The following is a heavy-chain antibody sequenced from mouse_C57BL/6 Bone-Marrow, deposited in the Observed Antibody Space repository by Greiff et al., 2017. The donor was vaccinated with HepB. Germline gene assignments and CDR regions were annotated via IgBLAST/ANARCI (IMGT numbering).Heavy chain of an antibody. CDR1: GYTFTSYW. D-gene: IGHD1-1*01. CDR3: ARPTTTGVARYWYFDV. V-gene: IGHV1-64*01. J-gene: IGHJ1*03. Sequence: QVQLQQPGAELVKPGASVKLSCKASGYTFTSYWMHWVKQRPGQGLEWIGMIHPKSGSTNYNEKFKSKATLTVDKSSSTAYMQLSSLTSEDSAVYCCARPTTTGVARYWYFDVWGTGTTVSVSS. CDR2: IHPKSGST.